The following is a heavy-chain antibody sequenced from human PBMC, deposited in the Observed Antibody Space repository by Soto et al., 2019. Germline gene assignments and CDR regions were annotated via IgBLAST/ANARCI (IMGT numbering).Heavy chain of an antibody. V-gene: IGHV4-59*01. Sequence: SETLSLTCPVSGGSISSYYWSWIRQPPGKGLEWIGYIYYSGSTNYNPSLKSRVTISVDTSQNQFSLKLSSVTAADTAVYYCASASSRTLWLGDAYYFDYWGQGTQVTVT. D-gene: IGHD3-10*01. CDR2: IYYSGST. CDR1: GGSISSYY. J-gene: IGHJ4*02. CDR3: ASASSRTLWLGDAYYFDY.